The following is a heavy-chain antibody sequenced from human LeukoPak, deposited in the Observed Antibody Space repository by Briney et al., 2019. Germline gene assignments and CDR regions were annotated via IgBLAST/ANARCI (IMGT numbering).Heavy chain of an antibody. J-gene: IGHJ4*01. D-gene: IGHD2-2*02. CDR1: GGSFSGYY. CDR2: INHSGST. Sequence: PSETLSLTCAVYGGSFSGYYWSWIRQPPGKGLEWIGEINHSGSTNYNPSLKSRVTISVDTSKNQFSLKLSSVTAADTAVYYCAAQHPECSSTRCYNGNDYWGQGTLVTVYS. CDR3: AAQHPECSSTRCYNGNDY. V-gene: IGHV4-34*01.